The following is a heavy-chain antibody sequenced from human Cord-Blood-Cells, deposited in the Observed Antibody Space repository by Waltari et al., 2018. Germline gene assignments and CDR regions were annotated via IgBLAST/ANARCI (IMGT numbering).Heavy chain of an antibody. CDR3: ARGNGSGGSCSNWFDP. J-gene: IGHJ5*02. CDR1: GGSFSGYY. Sequence: QVQLQQWGAGLLKPSETLSLTCAASGGSFSGYYWSWIRQPPGKGLEWIGEINHSGSTNYNPSRKRRVTISVDTSKNQFSLKLSSVTAADTAVYYCARGNGSGGSCSNWFDPWGQGTLVTVSS. V-gene: IGHV4-34*01. D-gene: IGHD2-15*01. CDR2: INHSGST.